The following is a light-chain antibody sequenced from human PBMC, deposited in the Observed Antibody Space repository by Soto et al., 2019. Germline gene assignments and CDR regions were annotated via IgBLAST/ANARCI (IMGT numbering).Light chain of an antibody. V-gene: IGLV3-21*04. CDR2: YDS. Sequence: YELTQPPSVSVAPGKTARITCGGNNIGSKSVHWYQQKPGQAPVLVIYYDSDRPSGIPERFSGSNSGNTATLTISRVEAGDEADYYCQVWDSSSDPYAVFGGGTQLTVL. CDR3: QVWDSSSDPYAV. CDR1: NIGSKS. J-gene: IGLJ7*01.